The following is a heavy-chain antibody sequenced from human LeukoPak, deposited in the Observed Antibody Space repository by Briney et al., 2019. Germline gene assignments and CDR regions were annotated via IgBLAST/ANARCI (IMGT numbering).Heavy chain of an antibody. V-gene: IGHV3-21*01. CDR3: ARASDIVVVPAARVDYLDY. CDR2: ISSSSSYI. J-gene: IGHJ4*02. D-gene: IGHD2-2*01. Sequence: GGSLRLSCAASGFTFSSYSMNWVRQAPGKGLEWVSSISSSSSYIYYADSVKGRFTISRDNAKNSLYLQMNSLRAEDTAVYYCARASDIVVVPAARVDYLDYWGQGTLVTVSS. CDR1: GFTFSSYS.